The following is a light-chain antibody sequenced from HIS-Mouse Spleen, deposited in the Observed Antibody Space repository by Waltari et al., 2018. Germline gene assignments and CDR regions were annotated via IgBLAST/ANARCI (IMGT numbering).Light chain of an antibody. Sequence: SYELTQPPSVSVSPGQTARITCSGDALPKKYASWYQQKSGQAPVLVIYEDSKRPSGIPERFSGSSAGTMATLTISGAQVEDEADYYCYSTDSSGNHRRVCGGGTKLTVL. CDR1: ALPKKY. J-gene: IGLJ3*02. V-gene: IGLV3-10*01. CDR3: YSTDSSGNHRRV. CDR2: EDS.